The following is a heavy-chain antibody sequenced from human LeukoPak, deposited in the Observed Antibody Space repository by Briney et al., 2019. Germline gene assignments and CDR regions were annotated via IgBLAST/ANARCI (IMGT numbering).Heavy chain of an antibody. CDR2: IYHSGST. CDR1: GGSISSGDYS. J-gene: IGHJ4*02. CDR3: ARAKIYYDSRYFDY. Sequence: PSQTLSLTRAVSGGSISSGDYSWRWIRQPPGKGLEWIGYIYHSGSTYYNPSLKSRVTISVDRSKNQFSLKLSSVTAADTAMYYCARAKIYYDSRYFDYWGQGTLVTVSS. V-gene: IGHV4-30-2*01. D-gene: IGHD3-22*01.